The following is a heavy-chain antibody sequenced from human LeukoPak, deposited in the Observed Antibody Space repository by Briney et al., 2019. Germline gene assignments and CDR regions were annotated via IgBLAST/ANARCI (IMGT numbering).Heavy chain of an antibody. Sequence: GGSLRLSCAASGFTFDDYGMSWVRQAPGKGLEWVSGINWNGGSTGYADSVKGRFTIARDNAKNSLYLQMNSLRAEDTALYYCAREKPFYDSSGYYYPIAFDYWGQGTLVTVSS. D-gene: IGHD3-22*01. J-gene: IGHJ4*02. CDR3: AREKPFYDSSGYYYPIAFDY. CDR2: INWNGGST. CDR1: GFTFDDYG. V-gene: IGHV3-20*04.